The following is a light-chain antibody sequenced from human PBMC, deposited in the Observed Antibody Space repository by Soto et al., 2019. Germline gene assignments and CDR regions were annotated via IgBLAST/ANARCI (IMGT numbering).Light chain of an antibody. CDR3: SSFAVNNNLV. CDR1: SSDVGGYNY. V-gene: IGLV2-8*01. Sequence: QSALTQPPSASGSPGQSVTISCTVTSSDVGGYNYVSWYQQHPGKAPKLMISEVSKRPSGVPDRFSGSKSGNTASLTVSGLQPEDEADYYCSSFAVNNNLVFGGGTKLTVL. CDR2: EVS. J-gene: IGLJ2*01.